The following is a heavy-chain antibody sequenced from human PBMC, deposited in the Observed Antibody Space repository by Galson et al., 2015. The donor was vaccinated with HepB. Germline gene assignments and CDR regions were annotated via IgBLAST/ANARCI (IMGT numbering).Heavy chain of an antibody. CDR2: ISSSGSTI. V-gene: IGHV3-11*01. Sequence: SLRLSCAASGFTFSDYYMSWIRQAPGKGLEWVSYISSSGSTIYYADSVEGRFTISRDNAKNSLYLQMNSLRAKDTAVYYCARAYYSSGLAVYHFDPWGQGILVTVSS. J-gene: IGHJ5*02. D-gene: IGHD6-19*01. CDR3: ARAYYSSGLAVYHFDP. CDR1: GFTFSDYY.